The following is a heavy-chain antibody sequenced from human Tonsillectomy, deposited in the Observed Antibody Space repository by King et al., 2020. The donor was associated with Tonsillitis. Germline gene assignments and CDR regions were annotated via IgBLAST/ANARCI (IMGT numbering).Heavy chain of an antibody. Sequence: VQLVESGGGVVRPGGSLRLSCATSEFTFDDYGMSWVRPAPGKGLEWVSSINWNGGSTAYADSVKGRFTISRDNAKNSLYLQMSRLRAEDTALYYCASVNDPLPIWTGIGFDYWGQGTLVTVSS. J-gene: IGHJ4*02. CDR3: ASVNDPLPIWTGIGFDY. CDR1: EFTFDDYG. D-gene: IGHD3/OR15-3a*01. CDR2: INWNGGST. V-gene: IGHV3-20*04.